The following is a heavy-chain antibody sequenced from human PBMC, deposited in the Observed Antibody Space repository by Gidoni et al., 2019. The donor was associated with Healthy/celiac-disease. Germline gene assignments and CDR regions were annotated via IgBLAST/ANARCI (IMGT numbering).Heavy chain of an antibody. V-gene: IGHV3-53*01. CDR2: IYSGGST. J-gene: IGHJ3*02. Sequence: EVQLVESGGCLIQPGGSLRISCSASGFTVSSNYMSWVRQAPGKGLEWVSVIYSGGSTYYADSVKGRFTISRDNSKNTLYLQMNSLRAEDTAVYYCARAATGAFDIWGQGTMVTVSS. CDR3: ARAATGAFDI. CDR1: GFTVSSNY.